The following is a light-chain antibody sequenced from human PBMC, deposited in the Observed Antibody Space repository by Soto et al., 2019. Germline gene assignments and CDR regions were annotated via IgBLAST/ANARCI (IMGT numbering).Light chain of an antibody. CDR3: QSYDSSLSTYV. V-gene: IGLV1-40*01. J-gene: IGLJ1*01. Sequence: QSVLTQPPSVSGAPGQRVTISCTGSSSNIGAGYDVHWYQQLPGTAPKLLIYGNSNRPSGVPDRFSGSKSGTSASLAITGLQAEDEADYYCQSYDSSLSTYVFGNGTK. CDR2: GNS. CDR1: SSNIGAGYD.